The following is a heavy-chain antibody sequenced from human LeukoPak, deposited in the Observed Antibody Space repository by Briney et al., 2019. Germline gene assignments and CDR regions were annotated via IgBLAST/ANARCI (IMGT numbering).Heavy chain of an antibody. CDR2: IYYSGST. J-gene: IGHJ3*02. CDR1: GGSISSYY. CDR3: ARRRWFGEFDAFDI. Sequence: SETLSLTCTVSGGSISSYYWSWIRQPPGKRLEWIGYIYYSGSTNYNPSLKSRVTISVDTSKNQFSLKLSSVTAADTAVYYCARRRWFGEFDAFDIWGQGTMVTVSS. D-gene: IGHD3-10*01. V-gene: IGHV4-59*08.